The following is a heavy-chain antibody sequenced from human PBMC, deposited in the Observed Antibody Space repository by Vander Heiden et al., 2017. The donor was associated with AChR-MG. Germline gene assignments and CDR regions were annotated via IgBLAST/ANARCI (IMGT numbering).Heavy chain of an antibody. V-gene: IGHV4-31*03. D-gene: IGHD2-8*01. Sequence: QVQLQESGPGLVNPSQTLSHTCTVPGGPINSCGDYWSWIRQHPGKGLEWIGYIYDSGSTYYNPSLKSRVTISVDTSKNQFSLKLSSVTAADTAVYYCARDRVCTNGVCGGWFDPWGQGTLVTVSS. CDR2: IYDSGST. CDR3: ARDRVCTNGVCGGWFDP. J-gene: IGHJ5*02. CDR1: GGPINSCGDY.